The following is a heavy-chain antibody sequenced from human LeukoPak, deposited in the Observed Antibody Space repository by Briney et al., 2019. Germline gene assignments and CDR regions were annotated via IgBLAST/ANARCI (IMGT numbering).Heavy chain of an antibody. CDR1: GYSFTSYW. V-gene: IGHV5-51*01. J-gene: IGHJ3*02. Sequence: GESLKISCKGSGYSFTSYWIGWVRQMPGKGLEWMGIIYPGDSDTRYSPSFQSQVTISADKSISTAYLQWGSLKASDTAMYYCARRTVTTFGAFDIWGQGTMVTVSS. CDR3: ARRTVTTFGAFDI. CDR2: IYPGDSDT. D-gene: IGHD4-11*01.